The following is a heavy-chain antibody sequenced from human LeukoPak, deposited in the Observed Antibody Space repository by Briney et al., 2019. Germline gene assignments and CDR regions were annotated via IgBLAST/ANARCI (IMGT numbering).Heavy chain of an antibody. V-gene: IGHV3-74*01. CDR1: GFTFSSYW. J-gene: IGHJ3*02. CDR2: INSDGSST. D-gene: IGHD6-13*01. CDR3: VRAKGGPGSTWAFDI. Sequence: GGSLRLSCAASGFTFSSYWMHWVRQAPGTGLVWVSRINSDGSSTRYADSVKGRFTISRDNAKNTLYLQMNSLRAEDTAVYFCVRAKGGPGSTWAFDIWGQGTMVTVSS.